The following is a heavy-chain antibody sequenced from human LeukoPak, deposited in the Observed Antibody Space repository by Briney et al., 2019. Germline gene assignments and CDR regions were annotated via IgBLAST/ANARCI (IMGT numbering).Heavy chain of an antibody. CDR2: IGGSGGST. J-gene: IGHJ4*02. V-gene: IGHV3-23*01. Sequence: PGGSLRLSCAASGFTFSNAWMSWVRQAPGKGLEWVSAIGGSGGSTYYADSVKGRFTISRDNSKNTLYVQMNSLRAEDTAVYYCAKGGPNIGWDYFDYWGQGTLVTVSS. D-gene: IGHD2/OR15-2a*01. CDR3: AKGGPNIGWDYFDY. CDR1: GFTFSNAW.